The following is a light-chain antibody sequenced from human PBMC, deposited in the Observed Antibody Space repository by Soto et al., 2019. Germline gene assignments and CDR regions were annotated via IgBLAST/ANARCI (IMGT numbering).Light chain of an antibody. CDR1: QGVSSGY. CDR2: GTS. Sequence: EIVLMQSPGTLSLSPGERATLSCRASQGVSSGYLAWYQQNPGQAPRLLISGTSSRATGIPDRFSGSGSGTDFTLTISRLEPEDFAVYYCQQYGSSPRTLGQGTKVDIK. J-gene: IGKJ1*01. V-gene: IGKV3-20*01. CDR3: QQYGSSPRT.